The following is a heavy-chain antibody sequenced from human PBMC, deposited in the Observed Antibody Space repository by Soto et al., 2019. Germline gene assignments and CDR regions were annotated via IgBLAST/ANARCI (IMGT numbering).Heavy chain of an antibody. Sequence: GSLRLSCAASGFTFRNYAIHWVRQAPGKGLEWVAVISYGGSEKYYADSVTGRFTISRDNAKNTLYLQMNSLRPEDTAVYYCAKVPSDRGYYYYAMDVWGQGTPVTVSS. CDR2: ISYGGSEK. CDR3: AKVPSDRGYYYYAMDV. J-gene: IGHJ6*02. D-gene: IGHD3-10*01. V-gene: IGHV3-30*18. CDR1: GFTFRNYA.